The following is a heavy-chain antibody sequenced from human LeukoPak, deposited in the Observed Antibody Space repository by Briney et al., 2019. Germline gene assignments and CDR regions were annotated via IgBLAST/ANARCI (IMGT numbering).Heavy chain of an antibody. CDR3: AAYYYGSGSYYDGGDY. CDR2: INHSGST. CDR1: GVSFSGYY. V-gene: IGHV4-34*01. Sequence: SETLSLTCAVYGVSFSGYYWSWIRQPPGKGLEWIGEINHSGSTNYNPFLKSRVTISVDTSKNQFSLKLSSVTAADTAVYYCAAYYYGSGSYYDGGDYWGQGTLVTVSS. D-gene: IGHD3-10*01. J-gene: IGHJ4*02.